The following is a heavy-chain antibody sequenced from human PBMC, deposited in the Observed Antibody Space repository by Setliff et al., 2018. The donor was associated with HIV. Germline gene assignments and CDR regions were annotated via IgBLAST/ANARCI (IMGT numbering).Heavy chain of an antibody. J-gene: IGHJ4*02. D-gene: IGHD3-3*01. CDR3: ARGRDFWNGYYDFDS. V-gene: IGHV3-33*01. CDR1: GFTFSSFG. CDR2: IWYDGSNK. Sequence: GSLRLSCAASGFTFSSFGMHWVRQAPGKGLEWVAVIWYDGSNKYYADSVKGRFTISRDNSKNTLYLQMNSLRAEDTAVYYCARGRDFWNGYYDFDSWGQGTLVTVSS.